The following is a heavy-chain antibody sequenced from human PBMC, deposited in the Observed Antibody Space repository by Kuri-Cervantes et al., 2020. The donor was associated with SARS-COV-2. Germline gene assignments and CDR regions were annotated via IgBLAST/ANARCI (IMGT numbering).Heavy chain of an antibody. D-gene: IGHD3-22*01. CDR2: ISSNGGST. CDR3: ARGLGFVRYYYDSSGYYSRAAVDAFDI. Sequence: GESLKISCAASGFTFSSYAMHWVRQAPGKGLEYVSAISSNGGSTYYADSVKGRFTISRDNSKNTLYLQMNSLRAEDTAVYYCARGLGFVRYYYDSSGYYSRAAVDAFDIWGQGTMVTVSS. V-gene: IGHV3-64*02. CDR1: GFTFSSYA. J-gene: IGHJ3*02.